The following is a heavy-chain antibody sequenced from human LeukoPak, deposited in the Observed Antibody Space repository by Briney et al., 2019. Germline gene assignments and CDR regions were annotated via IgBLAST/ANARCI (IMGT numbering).Heavy chain of an antibody. J-gene: IGHJ6*03. CDR1: GDSISSYY. D-gene: IGHD5-18*01. V-gene: IGHV4-59*01. CDR3: ARVTRGYSYGYPYYYYYMDV. Sequence: SETLSLTCAVSGDSISSYYWSWIRQPPGKGLEWIGYIYYSGSTNYNPSLKSRVTISVDTSKNQFSLKLSSVTAADTAVYYCARVTRGYSYGYPYYYYYMDVWGKGTTVTVSS. CDR2: IYYSGST.